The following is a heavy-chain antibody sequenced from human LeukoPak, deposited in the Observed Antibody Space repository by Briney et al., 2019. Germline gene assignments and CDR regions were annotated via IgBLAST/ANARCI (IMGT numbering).Heavy chain of an antibody. D-gene: IGHD3-3*01. V-gene: IGHV3-30-3*01. CDR3: VRFFARAALHY. CDR1: GFTFSSYA. Sequence: PGGSLRLSCAASGFTFSSYAMHWVRQAPGKGLEWVAVISYDGSNKYYADSVKGRFTISRDNSKNTLYLQMNSLRAEDTAVYYCVRFFARAALHYWGERPLVTVSS. J-gene: IGHJ4*02. CDR2: ISYDGSNK.